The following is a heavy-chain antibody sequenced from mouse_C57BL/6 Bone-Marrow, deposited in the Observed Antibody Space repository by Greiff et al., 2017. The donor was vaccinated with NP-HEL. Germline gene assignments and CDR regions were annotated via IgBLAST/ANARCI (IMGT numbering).Heavy chain of an antibody. Sequence: VQLQQSGAELVRPGTSVKMSCKASGYTFTNYWIGWAKQRPGHGLEWIGDIYPGGGYTNYNEKFKGKATLTADKSSSTAYMQISSLTSEDSAIYYCARRSSKGYFDVWGTGTTVTVSS. J-gene: IGHJ1*03. CDR1: GYTFTNYW. CDR3: ARRSSKGYFDV. D-gene: IGHD1-1*01. CDR2: IYPGGGYT. V-gene: IGHV1-63*01.